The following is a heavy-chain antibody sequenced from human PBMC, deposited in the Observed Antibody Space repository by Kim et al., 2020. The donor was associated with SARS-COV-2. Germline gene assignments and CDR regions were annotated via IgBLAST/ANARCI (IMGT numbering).Heavy chain of an antibody. CDR1: GGSTSDSSHN. J-gene: IGHJ6*03. CDR3: ARHTASGYYYYYMDV. CDR2: IYYSGTT. V-gene: IGHV4-39*01. D-gene: IGHD4-17*01. Sequence: SETLSLICTVSGGSTSDSSHNWGWVRQSPGKGLECIGSIYYSGTTYYNPSLRSRVTISVDTSKNQFSLKLTSVTAADTAVYYCARHTASGYYYYYMDVWG.